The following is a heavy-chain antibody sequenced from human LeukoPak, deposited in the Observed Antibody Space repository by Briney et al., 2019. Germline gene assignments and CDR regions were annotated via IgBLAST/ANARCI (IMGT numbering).Heavy chain of an antibody. CDR2: IYYSGST. CDR1: GGSISSGGYY. V-gene: IGHV4-31*03. Sequence: SETLSLTCTVSGGSISSGGYYWSWIRQHPGKGLEWIGYIYYSGSTYYNPSLKSRVTISVDTSKNQFSLKLSSVTAADTAVYYCARGPQTSIAAAGIDYWGQGTLVTVSS. CDR3: ARGPQTSIAAAGIDY. D-gene: IGHD6-13*01. J-gene: IGHJ4*02.